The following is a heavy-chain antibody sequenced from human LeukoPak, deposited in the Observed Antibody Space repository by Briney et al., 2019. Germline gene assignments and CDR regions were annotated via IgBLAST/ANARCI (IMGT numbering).Heavy chain of an antibody. CDR1: GFTFDNYA. Sequence: GGSLRLSCAASGFTFDNYAMHWVRQAPGKGLEWVSGISWNSGSIDYADSVKGRFTISRDNAKNSLYLQMNSLRVEDMALYYCVKALGTTDAFHIWGQGTMVTVSS. D-gene: IGHD1-14*01. V-gene: IGHV3-9*03. J-gene: IGHJ3*02. CDR3: VKALGTTDAFHI. CDR2: ISWNSGSI.